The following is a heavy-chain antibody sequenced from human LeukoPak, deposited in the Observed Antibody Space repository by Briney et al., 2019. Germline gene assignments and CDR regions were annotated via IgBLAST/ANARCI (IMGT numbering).Heavy chain of an antibody. Sequence: SVKVSCKASGGTFSSYAISWVRQAPGQGLEWMGGIIPIFGTANYAQKFQGRVTITADESTSTAYMELSSLRSEDTAVYYCARDERGYSYGALDYWGQGTLVTVSS. J-gene: IGHJ4*02. CDR2: IIPIFGTA. D-gene: IGHD5-18*01. V-gene: IGHV1-69*01. CDR1: GGTFSSYA. CDR3: ARDERGYSYGALDY.